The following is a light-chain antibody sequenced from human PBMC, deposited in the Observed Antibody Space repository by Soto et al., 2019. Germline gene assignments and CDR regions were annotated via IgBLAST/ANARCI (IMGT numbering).Light chain of an antibody. Sequence: QSVLTQPASVSVSPGQSITISCTGTSSDVGGYNYVSWYQQHPGKPPKLMIYDVSNRPSGVSNRFSGSKSGNTASLTISWLQAEDEADYYCSSYTSSSTVVFGTGTTLTAL. CDR1: SSDVGGYNY. CDR3: SSYTSSSTVV. CDR2: DVS. J-gene: IGLJ1*01. V-gene: IGLV2-14*01.